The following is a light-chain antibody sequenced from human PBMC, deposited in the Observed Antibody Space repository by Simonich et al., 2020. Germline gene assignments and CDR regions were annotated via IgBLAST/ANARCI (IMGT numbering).Light chain of an antibody. CDR1: SSDVGGYNY. CDR3: SAYTSSSLV. V-gene: IGLV2-14*03. J-gene: IGLJ3*02. Sequence: QSALTQPVSVSGSPGQSITISCTGTSSDVGGYNYVSWYQQHPGKAPKLMIYDVRNLPSGVSNRLSRSTSCHTASLTISGLQAEDGADYYCSAYTSSSLVVGGGTKLTVL. CDR2: DVR.